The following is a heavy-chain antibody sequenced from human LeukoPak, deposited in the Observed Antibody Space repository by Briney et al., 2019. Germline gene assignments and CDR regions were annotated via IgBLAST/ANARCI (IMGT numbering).Heavy chain of an antibody. CDR2: TYYRSKWYN. D-gene: IGHD3-9*01. J-gene: IGHJ5*02. CDR3: ARDAAGYDILTGYGFDP. V-gene: IGHV6-1*01. Sequence: SQTLSLTCAISGDSVSSNSAAWDWIRQSPSRGLEWLGRTYYRSKWYNDYAVSVKSRITINPDTSKNQFSLQLNSVTPEDTAVYYCARDAAGYDILTGYGFDPWGQGTLVTVSS. CDR1: GDSVSSNSAA.